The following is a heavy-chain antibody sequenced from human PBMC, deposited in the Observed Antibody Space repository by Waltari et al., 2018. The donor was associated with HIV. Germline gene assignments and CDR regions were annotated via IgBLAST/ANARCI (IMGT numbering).Heavy chain of an antibody. J-gene: IGHJ5*02. D-gene: IGHD2-2*01. CDR3: ARVRCSSSSCYSGWFDP. CDR2: ISAYNGNT. CDR1: GYTFTSYG. V-gene: IGHV1-18*01. Sequence: QVLLVQSGAEVKKPGASVKVSCKASGYTFTSYGISWVRQAPGQGLEWMGWISAYNGNTNYAHKLQVRVTMTTDTSTSTATMELRRLRSDDTAVYYCARVRCSSSSCYSGWFDPWGQGTLVTVTS.